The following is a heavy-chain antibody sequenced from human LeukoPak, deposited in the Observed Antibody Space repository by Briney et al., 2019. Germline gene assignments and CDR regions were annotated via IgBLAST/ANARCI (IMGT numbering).Heavy chain of an antibody. J-gene: IGHJ5*02. CDR3: ARPQIAAAGHNWFDP. D-gene: IGHD6-13*01. CDR1: GYTFTSYG. CDR2: ISAYNGNT. V-gene: IGHV1-18*01. Sequence: ASVKVSCKASGYTFTSYGISWVRQAPGQGLEWMGWISAYNGNTNYAQKHQGRVTMTTDTSTSTAYMELRSLRSDDTAVYYCARPQIAAAGHNWFDPWGQGTLVTVSS.